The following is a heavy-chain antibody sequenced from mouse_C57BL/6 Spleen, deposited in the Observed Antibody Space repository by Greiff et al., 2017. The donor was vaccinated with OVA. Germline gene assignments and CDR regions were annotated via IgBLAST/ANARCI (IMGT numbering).Heavy chain of an antibody. J-gene: IGHJ3*01. CDR2: IDPENGDH. V-gene: IGHV14-4*01. Sequence: EVQLQQSGAELVRPGASVTLSCKASGFNIKDAYMHWVKQRPEQGLEWIGWIDPENGDHEYASKFQGKATITADTSSNTAYQQLSSLTSEDTAVYYCTTSISWVAYWGQGTLVTVSA. CDR1: GFNIKDAY. D-gene: IGHD2-10*02. CDR3: TTSISWVAY.